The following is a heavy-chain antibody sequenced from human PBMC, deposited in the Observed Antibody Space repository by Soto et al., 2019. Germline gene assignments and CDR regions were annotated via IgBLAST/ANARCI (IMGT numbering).Heavy chain of an antibody. CDR3: VTDKGRNWFDP. CDR2: ITHSGDS. CDR1: GASVTRHSYS. V-gene: IGHV4-30-2*01. J-gene: IGHJ5*02. Sequence: QLQLQEYDSGLVKPSRTVSLSCTVSGASVTRHSYSWNWFRQPPGRGLEWIGYITHSGDSYYHPSLNGRVSFSLDTSKNQFSLNLTSLTAADTAMYYCVTDKGRNWFDPWGQGTLVIVST.